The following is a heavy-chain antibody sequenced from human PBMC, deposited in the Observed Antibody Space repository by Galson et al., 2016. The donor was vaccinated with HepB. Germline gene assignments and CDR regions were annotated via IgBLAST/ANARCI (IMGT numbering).Heavy chain of an antibody. CDR2: ISGSGGST. V-gene: IGHV3-23*01. J-gene: IGHJ6*02. D-gene: IGHD3-3*01. CDR3: AKDLGFLEWLFFDSYYYYGMDV. Sequence: SLRLSCAASGFTFSSYAMRWVRQAPGKGLEWVSAISGSGGSTYYADSVKGRFTISRDNSKNTLYLQMNCLRAEDTAVYYCAKDLGFLEWLFFDSYYYYGMDVWGQGTTVTVSS. CDR1: GFTFSSYA.